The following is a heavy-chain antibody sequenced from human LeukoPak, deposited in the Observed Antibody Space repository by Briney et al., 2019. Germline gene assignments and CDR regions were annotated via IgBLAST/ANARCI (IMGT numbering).Heavy chain of an antibody. Sequence: PSETLSLTCSVSGDTITNHYWSWIRQPPGKGLEWIGYLHYRGNTNHNSSLRGRVTISLDTPKNKLSLRLSSVTAADTAIYFCARESSTSQTNLFDYWGQGTLVTVSS. D-gene: IGHD2-2*01. V-gene: IGHV4-59*11. CDR1: GDTITNHY. CDR2: LHYRGNT. CDR3: ARESSTSQTNLFDY. J-gene: IGHJ4*02.